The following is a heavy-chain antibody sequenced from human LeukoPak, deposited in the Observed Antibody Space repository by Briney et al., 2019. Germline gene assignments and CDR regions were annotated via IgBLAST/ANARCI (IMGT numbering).Heavy chain of an antibody. J-gene: IGHJ4*02. V-gene: IGHV3-21*01. CDR3: AREQSYSEEIVVVNPPFDY. D-gene: IGHD2-21*01. CDR2: ISSSGTYI. CDR1: GFTFSSYG. Sequence: GGSLRLSCAASGFTFSSYGMNWVRQAPGKGLEWVSSISSSGTYIYFADSVKGLFTISRDNAKNSLYLQVNSLRAEDTALYYCAREQSYSEEIVVVNPPFDYWGQGTLVTVSS.